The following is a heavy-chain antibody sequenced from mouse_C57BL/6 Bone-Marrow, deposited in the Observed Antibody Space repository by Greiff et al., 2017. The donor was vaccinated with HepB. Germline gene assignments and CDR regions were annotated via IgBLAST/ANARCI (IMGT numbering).Heavy chain of an antibody. D-gene: IGHD1-1*01. CDR2: INPGSGGT. CDR1: GYAFTNYL. J-gene: IGHJ3*01. V-gene: IGHV1-54*01. Sequence: VQLQQSGAELVRPGPSVKVSCKASGYAFTNYLIEWVKQRPGQGLEWIGVINPGSGGTNYNEKFKGKATLTADKSSSTAYMQLSSLTSEDSAVYFCASGYYYGSSRFAYWGQGTLVTVSA. CDR3: ASGYYYGSSRFAY.